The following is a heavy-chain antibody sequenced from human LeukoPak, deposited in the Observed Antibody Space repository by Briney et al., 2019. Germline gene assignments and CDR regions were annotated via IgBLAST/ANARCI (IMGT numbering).Heavy chain of an antibody. CDR3: AKDLLGNILTGYYQRGGNYFDY. CDR1: GFTFSSYG. J-gene: IGHJ4*02. D-gene: IGHD3-9*01. V-gene: IGHV3-30*02. Sequence: GGSLRLSCAASGFTFSSYGMHWVRQAPGKGLEWVAFIQYDGSNKYYADSVKGRFTISRDNSKNTLYLQMNSLRAEDTAVYYCAKDLLGNILTGYYQRGGNYFDYWGQGTLVTVSS. CDR2: IQYDGSNK.